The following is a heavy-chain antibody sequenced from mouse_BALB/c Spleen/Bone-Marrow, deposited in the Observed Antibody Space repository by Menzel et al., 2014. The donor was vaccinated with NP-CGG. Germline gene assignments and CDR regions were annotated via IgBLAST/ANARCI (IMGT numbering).Heavy chain of an antibody. J-gene: IGHJ4*01. V-gene: IGHV2-9*02. CDR1: GFSLTSYG. CDR3: ASYWGGAMDY. Sequence: VQRVESGPGLVAPSQSLTITCTVSGFSLTSYGVHWVRQPPGKGLEWLGVIWAGGSTNYNSALMSRLSINKDNSKSQVFLKMNSLQTDDTAMYYCASYWGGAMDYWGQGTSVTVSS. D-gene: IGHD1-1*01. CDR2: IWAGGST.